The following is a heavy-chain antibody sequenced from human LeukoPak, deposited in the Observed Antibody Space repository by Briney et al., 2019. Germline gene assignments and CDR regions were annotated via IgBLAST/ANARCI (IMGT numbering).Heavy chain of an antibody. CDR1: GYTFTCYY. V-gene: IGHV1-2*02. D-gene: IGHD3-16*01. Sequence: ASVKVSCKASGYTFTCYYMHWVRQAPGQGLEWMGWINPNSGGTNYAQKFQGRVTMTRDTSISTAYMELSRLRSDDTAVYYCARDKGQDGVWGTFVYWGQGTLVTVSS. CDR3: ARDKGQDGVWGTFVY. CDR2: INPNSGGT. J-gene: IGHJ4*02.